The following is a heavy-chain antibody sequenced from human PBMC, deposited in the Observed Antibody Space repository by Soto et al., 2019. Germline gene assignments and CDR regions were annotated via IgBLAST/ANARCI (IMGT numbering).Heavy chain of an antibody. D-gene: IGHD3-3*01. CDR3: AREVTVFGVIIPTPMDV. V-gene: IGHV3-48*03. J-gene: IGHJ6*02. CDR2: ISGSGTTI. CDR1: GFTFSGYE. Sequence: GSLRLSCAASGFTFSGYEMNWFRQSPGKGLEWISYISGSGTTIYYADSVKGRFTISRDNAKKSLYLQMNSLRAEDTAVYYCAREVTVFGVIIPTPMDVWGQGTTVTVSS.